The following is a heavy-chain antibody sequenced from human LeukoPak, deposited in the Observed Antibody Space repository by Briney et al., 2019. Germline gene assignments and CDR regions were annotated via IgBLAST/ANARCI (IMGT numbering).Heavy chain of an antibody. CDR2: INPRTGGT. Sequence: ASVKVSCKASGYTFTDYYMRWVRQAPGQGLESMGWINPRTGGTHYEQKFQDRVSTTRETSISTVYMHIYTLTSDDTAVYYCALEFRSGDAFDIWGQRTLVTVSS. V-gene: IGHV1-2*02. CDR3: ALEFRSGDAFDI. D-gene: IGHD3-10*01. CDR1: GYTFTDYY. J-gene: IGHJ3*02.